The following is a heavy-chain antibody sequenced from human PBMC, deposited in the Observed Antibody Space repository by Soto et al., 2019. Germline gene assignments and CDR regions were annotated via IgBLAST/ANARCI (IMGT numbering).Heavy chain of an antibody. J-gene: IGHJ4*02. CDR1: GYNFTIYG. CDR2: MSANNGNT. Sequence: GASVKVSCKASGYNFTIYGLYWVRQATGQGLEWMGWMSANNGNTGYAQKLQGRVTMTTDTSMSTAYMELRSLRSDDTAVYYCARVVGATTTFDYWGQGTLVTVSS. CDR3: ARVVGATTTFDY. D-gene: IGHD1-26*01. V-gene: IGHV1-18*04.